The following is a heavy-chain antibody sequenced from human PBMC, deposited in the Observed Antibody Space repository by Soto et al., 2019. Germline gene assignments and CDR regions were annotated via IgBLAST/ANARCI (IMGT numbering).Heavy chain of an antibody. J-gene: IGHJ4*02. CDR1: GFTFSDFY. CDR2: ISGSGNTM. Sequence: QVQVVESGGGLVKPGGSLRLSCAASGFTFSDFYMSWIRQAPGKGLEWVSYISGSGNTMEYADSVKGRFTISRDNAKNSLFLKMNSLRAEDTAVYYCVRGHTFIIYWGQGTLVTVSS. CDR3: VRGHTFIIY. D-gene: IGHD2-21*01. V-gene: IGHV3-11*01.